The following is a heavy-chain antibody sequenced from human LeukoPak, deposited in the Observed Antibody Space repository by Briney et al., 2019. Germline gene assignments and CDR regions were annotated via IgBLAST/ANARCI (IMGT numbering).Heavy chain of an antibody. CDR3: AELGITMIGGV. CDR1: GFPFSSHA. J-gene: IGHJ6*04. CDR2: IKQDGNEK. V-gene: IGHV3-7*01. Sequence: GRSLRLSCAASGFPFSSHAMHWVRQAPGKGLEWVANIKQDGNEKYYVDSVKGRFTISRDNAKNSLYLQMNSLRAEDTAVYYCAELGITMIGGVWGKGTTVTISS. D-gene: IGHD3-10*02.